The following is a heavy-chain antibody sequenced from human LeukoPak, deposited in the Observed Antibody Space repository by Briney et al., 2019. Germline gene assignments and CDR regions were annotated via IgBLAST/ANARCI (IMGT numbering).Heavy chain of an antibody. CDR2: IWYDGSNK. D-gene: IGHD5-18*01. CDR3: ARDRGYSGDYFDY. CDR1: GFTFSGYW. V-gene: IGHV3-33*08. J-gene: IGHJ4*02. Sequence: GGSLRLSCAVSGFTFSGYWMSWVRQAPGKGLEWVAVIWYDGSNKYYADSVKGRFTISRDNSKNTLYLQMNSLRAEDTAVYYGARDRGYSGDYFDYWGQGTLVTVSS.